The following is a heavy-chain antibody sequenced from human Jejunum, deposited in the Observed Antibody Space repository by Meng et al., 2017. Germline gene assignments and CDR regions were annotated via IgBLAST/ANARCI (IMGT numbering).Heavy chain of an antibody. V-gene: IGHV4-34*01. CDR2: NHSGST. J-gene: IGHJ4*02. D-gene: IGHD6-13*01. CDR3: ARGGFFEAAAANLIDS. Sequence: QRRAGRGRPLESLALPCVVLGGAFRGSYGCWIRQPPGGGAGGDCGNNHSGSTRYKPSLKSRVITSLDTSKNRFSLNLSSVSAADTAVYYCARGGFFEAAAANLIDSWGQGTLVTVSS. CDR1: GGAFRGSY.